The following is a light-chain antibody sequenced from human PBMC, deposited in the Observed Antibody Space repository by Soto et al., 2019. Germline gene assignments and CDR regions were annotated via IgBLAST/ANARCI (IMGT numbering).Light chain of an antibody. J-gene: IGKJ2*01. CDR3: QQYSRLYT. V-gene: IGKV1-5*03. CDR2: KAS. CDR1: QTVYTW. Sequence: IKMNQSPSTLSASVRDRVTIIFRASQTVYTWLAWYQQKPGKAPMFLIYKASVLEAGVPSRFSGNGSGTEFTLTISSLQTDDFATYYCQQYSRLYTFGQGAKVDIK.